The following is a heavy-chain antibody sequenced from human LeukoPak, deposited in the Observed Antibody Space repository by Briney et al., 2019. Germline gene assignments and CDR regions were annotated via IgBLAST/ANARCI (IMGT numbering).Heavy chain of an antibody. CDR3: ATSENPVAIPFT. D-gene: IGHD4-23*01. J-gene: IGHJ5*02. Sequence: SVKVSCKASGGTLRTSGVNWVRQAPGQRLEWMGCVIPVFGTSNYAEKFQDRVTITADESTSTAYMELSSLRSEDTAVYYCATSENPVAIPFTWGQGTLVSVSS. CDR2: VIPVFGTS. CDR1: GGTLRTSG. V-gene: IGHV1-69*13.